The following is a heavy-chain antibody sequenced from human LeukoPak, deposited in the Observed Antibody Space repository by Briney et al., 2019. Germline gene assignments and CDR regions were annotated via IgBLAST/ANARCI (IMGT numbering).Heavy chain of an antibody. D-gene: IGHD6-13*01. CDR3: ARAAIAAARIYYYMDV. J-gene: IGHJ6*03. CDR1: GFTFSSYG. V-gene: IGHV3-21*01. Sequence: PGGSLRLSCAASGFTFSSYGMHWVRQAPGKGLEWVSFISTSSSYIHNADSVKGRFTISRDNAENSLYLQMNSLRAEDTAVYYCARAAIAAARIYYYMDVWGKGTTVTVSS. CDR2: ISTSSSYI.